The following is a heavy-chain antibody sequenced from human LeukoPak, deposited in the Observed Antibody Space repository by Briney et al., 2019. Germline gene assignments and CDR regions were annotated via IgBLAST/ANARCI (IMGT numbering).Heavy chain of an antibody. CDR2: IYYSGST. Sequence: SETLSLTCTVSGGSISSYYWSWIRQPPGKGLEWIGYIYYSGSTNYNPSLKSRVTISVDTSKNQFSLKLSSVTAADTAVYYCARHGYSSSWYDNFDYWGQGTLVTVSS. J-gene: IGHJ4*02. D-gene: IGHD6-13*01. V-gene: IGHV4-59*08. CDR3: ARHGYSSSWYDNFDY. CDR1: GGSISSYY.